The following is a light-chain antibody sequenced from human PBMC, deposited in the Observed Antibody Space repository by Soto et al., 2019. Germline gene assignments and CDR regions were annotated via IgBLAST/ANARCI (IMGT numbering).Light chain of an antibody. CDR1: SGSVSTSYH. CDR2: STN. CDR3: VLYMGSGIWV. V-gene: IGLV8-61*01. J-gene: IGLJ3*02. Sequence: QAVVTQEPSFSVSPGRTVTLTCGLSSGSVSTSYHPSWYQQTPGQVPRTLIYSTNTRSSGVPDRFSGSILGNKAALTITGAQADDESNYYCVLYMGSGIWVFGGGTKLTVL.